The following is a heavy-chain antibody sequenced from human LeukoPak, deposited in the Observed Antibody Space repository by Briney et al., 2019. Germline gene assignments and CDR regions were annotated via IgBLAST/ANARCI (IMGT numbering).Heavy chain of an antibody. CDR1: GFTFSSYG. CDR3: LKAGDAIRYFDWLLYCYMDV. D-gene: IGHD3-9*01. Sequence: GGTLRLSCAASGFTFSSYGMSWVRQAPGKGLEWVSAISGSGGSTYYADSVKGRFTISRDNSKNTLYLQMNSLRAEDTAVYYCLKAGDAIRYFDWLLYCYMDVWGKGTTVTISS. CDR2: ISGSGGST. V-gene: IGHV3-23*01. J-gene: IGHJ6*03.